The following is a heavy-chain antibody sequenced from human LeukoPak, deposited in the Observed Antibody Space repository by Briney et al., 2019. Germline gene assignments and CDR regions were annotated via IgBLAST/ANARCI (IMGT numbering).Heavy chain of an antibody. CDR2: IYYSGST. D-gene: IGHD2-2*01. CDR1: GGSISSYY. Sequence: SETLSLTCTVSGGSISSYYWGWIRQPPGKGLEWIGSIYYSGSTYYNPSLKSRVTISVDTSKNQLSLKLSSVTAADTAVYYCARQDIVVVPAAYDYWGQGTLVTVSS. V-gene: IGHV4-39*01. J-gene: IGHJ4*02. CDR3: ARQDIVVVPAAYDY.